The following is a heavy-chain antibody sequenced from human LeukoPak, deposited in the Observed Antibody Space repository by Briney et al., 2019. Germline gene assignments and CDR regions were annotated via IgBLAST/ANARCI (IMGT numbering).Heavy chain of an antibody. CDR2: IYTSGST. V-gene: IGHV4-4*07. CDR3: ARDLDYYDSSGYTYYFDY. Sequence: PSETLSLTCTVSGGSISSYYWSWIRQPAGKGLEWIGRIYTSGSTNYNPSLKSRVTMSVDTSKNQFSLKLSSVTAADTAVYYCARDLDYYDSSGYTYYFDYWGQGTLVTVSS. CDR1: GGSISSYY. J-gene: IGHJ4*02. D-gene: IGHD3-22*01.